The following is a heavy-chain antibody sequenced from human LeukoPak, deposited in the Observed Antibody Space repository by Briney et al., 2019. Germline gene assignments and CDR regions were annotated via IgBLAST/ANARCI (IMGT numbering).Heavy chain of an antibody. CDR2: ISSSGRNI. D-gene: IGHD3-3*01. V-gene: IGHV3-21*01. CDR1: GVTFSTDT. CDR3: ARDVPRVPFLEWLSSGIDC. J-gene: IGHJ4*02. Sequence: PGGSLRLSCAAPGVTFSTDTMNWVRQAPGKGLEWVSSISSSGRNIYYADSVKGRFTISRDNSNNSLYLQMSSLRAEDTAVYYCARDVPRVPFLEWLSSGIDCWGQGTLATVSS.